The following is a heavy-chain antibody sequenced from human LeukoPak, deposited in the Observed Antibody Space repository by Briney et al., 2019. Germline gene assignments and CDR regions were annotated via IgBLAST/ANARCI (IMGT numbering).Heavy chain of an antibody. Sequence: SETLSLTCAVYGGSFSGYYWSWIRQPPGKGLEWIGEINHSGSTNYNPSLKSRVTISVDRSKNQFSLKLSPVTAADTAVYYCARDKSHCSGGSCYYYGMDVWGQGTTVTVSS. CDR1: GGSFSGYY. CDR3: ARDKSHCSGGSCYYYGMDV. CDR2: INHSGST. D-gene: IGHD2-15*01. V-gene: IGHV4-34*01. J-gene: IGHJ6*02.